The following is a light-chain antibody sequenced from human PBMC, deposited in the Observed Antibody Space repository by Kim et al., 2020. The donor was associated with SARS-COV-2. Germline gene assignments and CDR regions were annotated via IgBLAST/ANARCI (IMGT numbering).Light chain of an antibody. V-gene: IGKV4-1*01. CDR1: HSLLYSSRNNIY. J-gene: IGKJ3*01. CDR2: WAP. CDR3: HQDYTCPLT. Sequence: APINCKSSHSLLYSSRNNIYLVLYQHKPGQPPMLLFCWAPPRDTGVPDRVSVSGSGTDFTLTLSSLQGEDVGVYFCHQDYTCPLTFGQRTQVDI.